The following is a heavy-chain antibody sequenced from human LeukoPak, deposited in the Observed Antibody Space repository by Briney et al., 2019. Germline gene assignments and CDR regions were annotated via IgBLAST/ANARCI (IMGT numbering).Heavy chain of an antibody. CDR1: GDSIINYY. V-gene: IGHV4-34*01. J-gene: IGHJ4*02. Sequence: SETLSLTCTVSGDSIINYYWSWIRQPPGKGLEWIGEINHSGSTNYNPSLKSRVTISVDTSKNQFSLKLSSVTAADTAVYYCARGPYYYGSGSYDYWGQGTLVTVSS. CDR3: ARGPYYYGSGSYDY. D-gene: IGHD3-10*01. CDR2: INHSGST.